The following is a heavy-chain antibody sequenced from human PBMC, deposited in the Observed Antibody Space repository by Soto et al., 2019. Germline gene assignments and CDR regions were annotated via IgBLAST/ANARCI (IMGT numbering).Heavy chain of an antibody. CDR1: GFTFSTYT. V-gene: IGHV3-48*02. CDR3: VGGYSGRFYY. D-gene: IGHD5-12*01. J-gene: IGHJ4*02. Sequence: GGSLRLSCTASGFTFSTYTMNWVRQAPGKGLEWVSYISTSSSTKYYADSVKGRFTISKDNAKNSLYLQMNSLRDEDTAVYYCVGGYSGRFYYWGPGTLVTVSS. CDR2: ISTSSSTK.